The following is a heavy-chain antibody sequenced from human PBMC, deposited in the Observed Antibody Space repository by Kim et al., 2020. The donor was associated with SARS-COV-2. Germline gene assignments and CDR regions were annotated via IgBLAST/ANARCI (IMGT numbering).Heavy chain of an antibody. V-gene: IGHV1-18*01. J-gene: IGHJ6*02. CDR2: IRPDNGST. Sequence: APVKVSCKTSGYTFRNNGLSWVRQAPGQGLEWMGWIRPDNGSTNYAQKFQDRITVTTDPSTNTGYMELRSLKSDDTAVYYCARVRSIVTANLYYFAMDVWGQGTPVTVSS. CDR1: GYTFRNNG. D-gene: IGHD3-22*01. CDR3: ARVRSIVTANLYYFAMDV.